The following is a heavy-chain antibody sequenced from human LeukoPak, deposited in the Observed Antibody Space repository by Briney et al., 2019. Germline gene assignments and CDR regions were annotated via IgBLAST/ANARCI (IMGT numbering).Heavy chain of an antibody. CDR1: GFTFSRHG. J-gene: IGHJ4*02. D-gene: IGHD3-3*01. V-gene: IGHV3-30*03. CDR3: AREGHSYYDFWSGYSRNFDY. Sequence: GRSLRLSCAPSGFTFSRHGMHWVRQAPGKGLEWVAVISYDGSNKYYADSVKGRFTISRDNSKNTLYLQMNSLRAEDTAVYYCAREGHSYYDFWSGYSRNFDYWGQGTLVTVSS. CDR2: ISYDGSNK.